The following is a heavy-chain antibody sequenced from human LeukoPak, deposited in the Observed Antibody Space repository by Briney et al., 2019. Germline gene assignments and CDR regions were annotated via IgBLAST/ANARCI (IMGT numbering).Heavy chain of an antibody. V-gene: IGHV1-8*03. J-gene: IGHJ4*02. D-gene: IGHD2-15*01. Sequence: ASVTVSCKASGYTFTIYDINWVRQANGQGLEWMGWMNPNSGNTGYAQKFQGRVTITRNTSISTAYMELSSLISEDTAVYYCARRDCSGGTCRTRIFDYWGQGTLVTVSS. CDR2: MNPNSGNT. CDR1: GYTFTIYD. CDR3: ARRDCSGGTCRTRIFDY.